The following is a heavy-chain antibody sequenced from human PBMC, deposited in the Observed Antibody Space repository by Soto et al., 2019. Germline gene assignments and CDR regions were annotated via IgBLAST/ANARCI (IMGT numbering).Heavy chain of an antibody. CDR1: GGTFSSYA. D-gene: IGHD2-2*03. J-gene: IGHJ6*02. CDR3: ARGEMDIVVVPAALYGMDV. Sequence: ASVKVSCKASGGTFSSYAISWVRQAPGQGLEWMGGIIPIFGTANYAQKFQGRVTITADESTSTAYMELSSLRSEDTAVYYCARGEMDIVVVPAALYGMDVWGQGTTVTVSS. V-gene: IGHV1-69*13. CDR2: IIPIFGTA.